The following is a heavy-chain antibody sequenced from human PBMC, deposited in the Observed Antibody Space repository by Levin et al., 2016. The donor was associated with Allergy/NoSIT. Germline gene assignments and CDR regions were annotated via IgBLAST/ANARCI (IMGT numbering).Heavy chain of an antibody. V-gene: IGHV3-11*05. CDR3: ARGPYYYGMDV. J-gene: IGHJ6*02. CDR2: ISSSSSYT. Sequence: WIRQPPGKGLEWVSYISSSSSYTNYADSVKGRFTISRDNAKNSLYLQMNSLRAEDTAVYYCARGPYYYGMDVWGQGTTVTVSS.